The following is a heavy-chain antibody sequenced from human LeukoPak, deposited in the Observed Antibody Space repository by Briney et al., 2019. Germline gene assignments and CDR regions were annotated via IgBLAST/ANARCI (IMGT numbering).Heavy chain of an antibody. V-gene: IGHV4-4*02. CDR2: IYHSRST. CDR3: ARVLDIHYYDSSGTFDY. Sequence: SGTLSLTCAVSGGSISSSNWWSWVRQPPGKGLEWVGEIYHSRSTNYNPSLKSRVTISVDKSKNQFSLKLSSVTAADTAVYYCARVLDIHYYDSSGTFDYWGQGTLVTVSS. D-gene: IGHD3-22*01. J-gene: IGHJ4*02. CDR1: GGSISSSNW.